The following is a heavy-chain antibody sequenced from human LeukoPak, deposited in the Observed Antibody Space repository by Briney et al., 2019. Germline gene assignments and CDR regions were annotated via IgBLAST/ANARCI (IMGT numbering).Heavy chain of an antibody. V-gene: IGHV1-2*02. Sequence: ASVKVSCKASGYTFTGYYMHWVRQAPGQGPEWMGWINPNSGGTDYAQTFQGRVTMTRDTSISTAYMELRRLKYDDTAVYYCVRGGALYYDFWDWGQGTLVTVSA. CDR2: INPNSGGT. J-gene: IGHJ4*02. D-gene: IGHD3-3*01. CDR1: GYTFTGYY. CDR3: VRGGALYYDFWD.